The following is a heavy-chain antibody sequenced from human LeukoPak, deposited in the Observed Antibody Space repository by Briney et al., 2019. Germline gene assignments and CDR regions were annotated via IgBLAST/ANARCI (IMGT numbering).Heavy chain of an antibody. CDR3: AKAAVAGTGYFDC. D-gene: IGHD6-19*01. CDR2: IWSDGSNK. Sequence: GGSLRLSCAASGFTFSNYGMHWVRQAPGKGLEWVAIIWSDGSNKYDADSVKGRFTISRDNSKNTLYLQMNSLRAEDTAVYYCAKAAVAGTGYFDCWGQGTLVTVSS. V-gene: IGHV3-33*06. J-gene: IGHJ4*02. CDR1: GFTFSNYG.